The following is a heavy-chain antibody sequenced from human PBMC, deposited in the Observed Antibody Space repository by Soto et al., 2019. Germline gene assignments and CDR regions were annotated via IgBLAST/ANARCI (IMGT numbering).Heavy chain of an antibody. V-gene: IGHV3-30*18. CDR3: AKDTYSRSVAGRNGMDV. D-gene: IGHD6-19*01. J-gene: IGHJ6*02. CDR1: GFTFSSYG. Sequence: GSLRLSCAASGFTFSSYGMHWVRQAPGKGLEWVAVISYDGSNKYYADSVKGRFTISRDNSKNTLYLQMNSLRAGDTAVYYCAKDTYSRSVAGRNGMDVGGQGTTVTVSS. CDR2: ISYDGSNK.